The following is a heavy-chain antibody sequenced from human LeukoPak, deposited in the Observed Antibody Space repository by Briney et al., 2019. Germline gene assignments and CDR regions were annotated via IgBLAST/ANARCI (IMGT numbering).Heavy chain of an antibody. CDR1: GYTFTDYY. Sequence: ASVKVSCKASGYTFTDYYLHWVRQAPGQGLEWMGWINPNSGGTNYALKFQGRVTMTRDTSISTAYMELGRLRSDDTAVYYCASLGATTIYYYGMDVWGQGTTVTVSS. CDR2: INPNSGGT. CDR3: ASLGATTIYYYGMDV. J-gene: IGHJ6*02. D-gene: IGHD1-26*01. V-gene: IGHV1-2*02.